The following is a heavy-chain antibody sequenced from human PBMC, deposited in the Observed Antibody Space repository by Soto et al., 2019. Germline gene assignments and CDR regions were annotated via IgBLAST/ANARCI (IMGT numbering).Heavy chain of an antibody. D-gene: IGHD2-21*02. CDR2: MYYSGSS. Sequence: SETLSLTCSVSGGSTSDKSYFWGWVRQSPGKGLEWIGSMYYSGSSYYNPSLKSRVAISVDTSKNQFSLKLRSVTAADTAVYFCAKQRLLRLKPDFDIWGQGTLVTVSS. CDR3: AKQRLLRLKPDFDI. CDR1: GGSTSDKSYF. J-gene: IGHJ4*02. V-gene: IGHV4-39*01.